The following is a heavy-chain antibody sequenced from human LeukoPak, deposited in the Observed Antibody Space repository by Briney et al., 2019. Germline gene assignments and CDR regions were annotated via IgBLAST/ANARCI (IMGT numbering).Heavy chain of an antibody. CDR1: GFTFSSYG. Sequence: GGSLRLSCAASGFTFSSYGMHWVRQAPGKGLEWVAVISYDGSNKYYADSVKGRFTISRDNSKNTLYLQMNSLRAEDTAVYYCAIPPPGYGDWLLYSLDYWGQGTLVTVSS. J-gene: IGHJ4*02. CDR2: ISYDGSNK. CDR3: AIPPPGYGDWLLYSLDY. D-gene: IGHD3-9*01. V-gene: IGHV3-30*03.